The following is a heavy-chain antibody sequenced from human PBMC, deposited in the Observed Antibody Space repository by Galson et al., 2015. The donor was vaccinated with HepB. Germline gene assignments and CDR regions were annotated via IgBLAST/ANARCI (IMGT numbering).Heavy chain of an antibody. Sequence: SVKVSCKASGYTFTSYGISWVRQAPGQGLEWMGWISAYNGNTNYAQKLQGRVTMTTDTSTSTAYMELRSLRSDDTAVYYCAREGALDIVVVPAATFDYWGQGTLVTVSS. CDR2: ISAYNGNT. CDR3: AREGALDIVVVPAATFDY. CDR1: GYTFTSYG. D-gene: IGHD2-2*01. V-gene: IGHV1-18*01. J-gene: IGHJ4*02.